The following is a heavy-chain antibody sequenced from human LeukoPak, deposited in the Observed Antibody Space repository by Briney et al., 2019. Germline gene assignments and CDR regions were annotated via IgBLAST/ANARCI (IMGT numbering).Heavy chain of an antibody. V-gene: IGHV4-30-2*01. Sequence: PSETLSLTCTVSGGSISSGGYYWSWIRQPPGKGLEWIGYIYHSGSTYYNPSLKSRVTISVDRSKNQFSLKLSSVTAADTAVYYCARTQCHLGYCSSTSPFDYWGQGTLVTVSS. J-gene: IGHJ4*02. CDR1: GGSISSGGYY. CDR2: IYHSGST. D-gene: IGHD2-2*01. CDR3: ARTQCHLGYCSSTSPFDY.